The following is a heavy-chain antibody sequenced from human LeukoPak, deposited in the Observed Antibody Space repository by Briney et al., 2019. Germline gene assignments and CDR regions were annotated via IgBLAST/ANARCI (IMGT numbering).Heavy chain of an antibody. CDR3: AREDHSNYNF. CDR1: GFTFNTYW. J-gene: IGHJ4*02. D-gene: IGHD4-11*01. V-gene: IGHV3-7*01. Sequence: PGGSLRLSCAASGFTFNTYWMAWARQAPGKGLEWVASIKQDGTEKYYVDSVKGRFTISKDNAKNSLYLQMNSLRAEDTAMYYCAREDHSNYNFWGQGTLVTVSS. CDR2: IKQDGTEK.